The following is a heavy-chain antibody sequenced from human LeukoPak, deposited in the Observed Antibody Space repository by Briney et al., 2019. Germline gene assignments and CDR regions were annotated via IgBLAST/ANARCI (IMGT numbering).Heavy chain of an antibody. Sequence: PSETLSLTCAVSGYSISSSNWWGWIRQPPGKGLEWIGYIYYSGSTNYNPSLKSRVTMSVDTSKNQFSLKLSSVTAADTAVYYCAISKYCSGGSCLFDYWGQGTLVTVSS. CDR2: IYYSGST. CDR1: GYSISSSNW. D-gene: IGHD2-15*01. CDR3: AISKYCSGGSCLFDY. J-gene: IGHJ4*02. V-gene: IGHV4-28*01.